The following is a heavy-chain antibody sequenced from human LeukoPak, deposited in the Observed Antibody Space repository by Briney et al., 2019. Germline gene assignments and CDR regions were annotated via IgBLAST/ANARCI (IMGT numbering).Heavy chain of an antibody. CDR3: AREFEYSTSGAGY. D-gene: IGHD6-6*01. CDR1: GFPFSGYS. Sequence: GGSLRLSCAGSGFPFSGYSMNWVRQTPGKGLEWVSSMSILSGITYYAESVKGRFTVSRDNAKNLLHLQMNSLRVEDTAIYYCAREFEYSTSGAGYWGQGTLVTVSS. J-gene: IGHJ4*02. V-gene: IGHV3-21*01. CDR2: MSILSGIT.